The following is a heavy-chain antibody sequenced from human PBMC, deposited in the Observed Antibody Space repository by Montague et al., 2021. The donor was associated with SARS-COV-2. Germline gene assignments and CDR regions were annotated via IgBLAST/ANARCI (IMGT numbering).Heavy chain of an antibody. V-gene: IGHV4-59*04. Sequence: SETLSLTCTVSGGSISSYYWNWIRQPPGKGLEWIGSIYRSGYTFYSPSLKSRITMSVDTSKNQFSLELASVTAADTAVYYCARRGYSNSRLDDAFDIWGQGTMVIVSS. CDR1: GGSISSYY. D-gene: IGHD6-13*01. J-gene: IGHJ3*02. CDR3: ARRGYSNSRLDDAFDI. CDR2: IYRSGYT.